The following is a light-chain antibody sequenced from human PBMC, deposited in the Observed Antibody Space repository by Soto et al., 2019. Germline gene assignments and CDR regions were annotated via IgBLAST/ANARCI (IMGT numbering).Light chain of an antibody. CDR1: QSVSSSY. V-gene: IGKV3-20*01. Sequence: IVLTQSPGTLSLSPGERAALSCRASQSVSSSYLAWYQQKPGQAPRLLIYGASNRASGIPDRFSGGGSGADFTLKISRLEPEDFAVYYCQQYGNSPFTFGPGTKVDIK. CDR2: GAS. J-gene: IGKJ3*01. CDR3: QQYGNSPFT.